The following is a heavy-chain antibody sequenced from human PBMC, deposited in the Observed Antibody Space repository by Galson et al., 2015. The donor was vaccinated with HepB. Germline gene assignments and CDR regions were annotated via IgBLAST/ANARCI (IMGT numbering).Heavy chain of an antibody. J-gene: IGHJ5*02. Sequence: SVKVSCKASGYTLTSYAMHWVRQAPGQRLEWMGWINAGNGNTKYSQKFQGRVTITRDTSASTAYMELSSLRSEDTAVYYCARAWKISSGWYWFDPWGQGTLVTVSS. V-gene: IGHV1-3*01. CDR1: GYTLTSYA. D-gene: IGHD6-19*01. CDR2: INAGNGNT. CDR3: ARAWKISSGWYWFDP.